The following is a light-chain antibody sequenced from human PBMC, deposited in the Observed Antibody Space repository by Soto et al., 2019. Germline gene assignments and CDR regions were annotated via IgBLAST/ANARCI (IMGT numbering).Light chain of an antibody. CDR1: QSLSSSF. Sequence: EIVLTQSPGTLSLSPGERATLSCRASQSLSSSFLAWYQQKPGRAPRLLMFAASTRATGIPDRFSGSASGTDFTLTITRLEPEDFAVYYCQQYGSSPQTFGQGTKLEIK. CDR3: QQYGSSPQT. V-gene: IGKV3-20*01. J-gene: IGKJ2*01. CDR2: AAS.